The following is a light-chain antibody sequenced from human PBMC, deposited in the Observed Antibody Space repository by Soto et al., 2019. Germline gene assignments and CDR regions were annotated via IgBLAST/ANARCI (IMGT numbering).Light chain of an antibody. CDR3: QSYDSSLSGYV. Sequence: QSVLTQPPSVSGAPGHRVTISCTGSSSNIGAGYDLHWYQQLPGTAPKLLIYGNSNRPSGVPDRFGGSKSGTSASLAITGLQAEDEADYDCQSYDSSLSGYVFGTGTKLTVL. CDR1: SSNIGAGYD. CDR2: GNS. J-gene: IGLJ1*01. V-gene: IGLV1-40*01.